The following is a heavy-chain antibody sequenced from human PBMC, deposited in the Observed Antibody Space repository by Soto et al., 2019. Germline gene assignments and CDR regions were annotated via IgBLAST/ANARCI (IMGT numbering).Heavy chain of an antibody. D-gene: IGHD2-21*02. J-gene: IGHJ4*02. Sequence: EVQLVESGGGLIQPGGSLRLSCEASGFTVSSNYMSWVRQAPGKGLEWVSVIYSGGSTNYADSVKGRFTISRDTPKNTLYLQMNSLRAVDTAVYYCARLPAFCGGDCPDYWGQGTLVTVSS. CDR2: IYSGGST. CDR3: ARLPAFCGGDCPDY. V-gene: IGHV3-53*01. CDR1: GFTVSSNY.